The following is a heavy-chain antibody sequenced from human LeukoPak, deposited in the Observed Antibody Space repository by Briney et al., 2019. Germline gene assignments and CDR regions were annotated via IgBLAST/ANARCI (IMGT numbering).Heavy chain of an antibody. CDR1: GFTLSTYC. D-gene: IGHD6-13*01. Sequence: GGSLRLSCVASGFTLSTYCMSWVRQARGKGLEGVANINKDGSEKHYLDSVKGRFTISRDNAENSLFLQMNSLRAEDTAVYHCAREAVHCGGSSCLKAYWGQGTLVTVSS. CDR2: INKDGSEK. J-gene: IGHJ4*02. CDR3: AREAVHCGGSSCLKAY. V-gene: IGHV3-7*03.